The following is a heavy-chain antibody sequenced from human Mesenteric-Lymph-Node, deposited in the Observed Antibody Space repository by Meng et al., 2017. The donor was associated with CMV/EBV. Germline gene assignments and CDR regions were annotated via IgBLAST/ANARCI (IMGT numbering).Heavy chain of an antibody. D-gene: IGHD3/OR15-3a*01. V-gene: IGHV4-59*01. CDR3: ARGTGRSYYFDY. J-gene: IGHJ4*02. Sequence: SETLSLTCSVSGGSIGTYYWNWIRQPPGKGLEWIGYIYYSGSTNYNPSLKSRVTISVDTSKNQFSLKLSSVTAADTAVYYCARGTGRSYYFDYWGQGTLVTVSS. CDR1: GGSIGTYY. CDR2: IYYSGST.